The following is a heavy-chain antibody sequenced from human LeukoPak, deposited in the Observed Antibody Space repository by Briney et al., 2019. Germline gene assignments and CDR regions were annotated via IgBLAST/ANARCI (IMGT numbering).Heavy chain of an antibody. CDR1: GFTFDDYA. V-gene: IGHV3-9*01. J-gene: IGHJ4*02. Sequence: PGGSLRLSCAASGFTFDDYAMHWVRQAPGKGLEWVSGISWNSGSIGYADSVKGRFTISRDNAKNSLYLQMNSLRAEDTALYYCAKAGAPSGQWGYSGYSSYHFDYWGQGTLVTVSS. CDR2: ISWNSGSI. D-gene: IGHD5-12*01. CDR3: AKAGAPSGQWGYSGYSSYHFDY.